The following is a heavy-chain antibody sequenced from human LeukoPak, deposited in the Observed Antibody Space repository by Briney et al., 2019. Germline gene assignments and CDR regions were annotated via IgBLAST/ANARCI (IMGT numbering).Heavy chain of an antibody. V-gene: IGHV3-74*01. CDR2: INPDETTT. CDR3: AKDPGDSSSY. CDR1: GFTFTNYW. Sequence: GGSLRLSCAASGFTFTNYWMHWVRQAPGKGPMWVSRINPDETTTTYADSVKGRFTISRDNAKNTLYLQMNNLRAEDTAVYYCAKDPGDSSSYWGQGTLVTVSS. J-gene: IGHJ4*02. D-gene: IGHD6-6*01.